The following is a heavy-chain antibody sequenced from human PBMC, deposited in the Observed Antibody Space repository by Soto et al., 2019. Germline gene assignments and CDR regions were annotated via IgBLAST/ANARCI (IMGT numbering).Heavy chain of an antibody. CDR2: ISWNGGSI. J-gene: IGHJ5*02. V-gene: IGHV3-9*01. CDR3: AKGSPYYDSSGYDNWFDP. D-gene: IGHD3-22*01. Sequence: GGSLRLSXAASGFTFDDYAMHRVPQAPGKGLEWVSGISWNGGSIGYADSVKGRFTISRDNAKNSLYLQMNSLRAEDTALYYCAKGSPYYDSSGYDNWFDPWGQGTLVTVSS. CDR1: GFTFDDYA.